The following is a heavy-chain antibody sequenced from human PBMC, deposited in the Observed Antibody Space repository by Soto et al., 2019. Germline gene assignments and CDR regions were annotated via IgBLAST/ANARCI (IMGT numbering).Heavy chain of an antibody. V-gene: IGHV1-18*01. Sequence: QVQLVQSGAEVKKPGASVKVSCKASGYTFSSYGISWVRQAPGQGLEWMGRISAYNGNTNYAQKLQGRVTMTTDTATSTAYMELRSLSSEDTAVYDCARDRGYNWNYGWFDPWGQGTLVTVSS. D-gene: IGHD1-7*01. CDR1: GYTFSSYG. J-gene: IGHJ5*02. CDR2: ISAYNGNT. CDR3: ARDRGYNWNYGWFDP.